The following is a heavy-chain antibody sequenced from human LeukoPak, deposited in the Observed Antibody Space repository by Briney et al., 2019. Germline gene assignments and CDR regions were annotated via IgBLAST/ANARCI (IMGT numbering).Heavy chain of an antibody. V-gene: IGHV3-21*01. CDR2: ISSSSSYI. J-gene: IGHJ3*02. CDR1: GFTFSSYS. Sequence: PGGSLRLSCAASGFTFSSYSMNWVRQAPGKGLEWVSSISSSSSYIYYADSVKGRFTISRDNAKNSLYLQMNSLRAEDTAVYYCAGVGYSYGYSGAFDIWGQGTMVTVSS. CDR3: AGVGYSYGYSGAFDI. D-gene: IGHD5-18*01.